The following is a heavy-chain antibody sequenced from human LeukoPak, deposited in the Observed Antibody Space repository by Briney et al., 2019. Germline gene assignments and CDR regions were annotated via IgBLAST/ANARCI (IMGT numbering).Heavy chain of an antibody. CDR1: GGSISSYY. J-gene: IGHJ4*02. Sequence: PSETLSLTCTVSGGSISSYYWSWIRQPPGKGLEWIGYIYYSGSTNYNPSLKSRVTISVDTSKNQFSLKLSSVTAADTAVYYCARHDYYVWGSYPRGEFDYWGQGTLVTVSS. D-gene: IGHD3-16*02. CDR2: IYYSGST. V-gene: IGHV4-59*12. CDR3: ARHDYYVWGSYPRGEFDY.